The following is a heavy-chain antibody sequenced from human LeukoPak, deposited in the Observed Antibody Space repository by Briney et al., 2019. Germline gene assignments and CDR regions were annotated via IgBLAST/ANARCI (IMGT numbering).Heavy chain of an antibody. D-gene: IGHD4-17*01. CDR2: ISSGSSYI. CDR3: ARDPPPVVVYGDYVHDAFDI. J-gene: IGHJ3*02. Sequence: GGSLRLSCAASGFTFSSYSMNWVRQAPGKGLEWVSSISSGSSYIYYADSVKGRFTTSRDNAKNSLYLQMNSLRAEDTAVYYCARDPPPVVVYGDYVHDAFDIWGQGTMVTVSS. CDR1: GFTFSSYS. V-gene: IGHV3-21*01.